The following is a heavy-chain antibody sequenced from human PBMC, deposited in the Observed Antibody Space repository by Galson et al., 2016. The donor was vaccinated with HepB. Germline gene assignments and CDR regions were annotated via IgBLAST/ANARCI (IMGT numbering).Heavy chain of an antibody. CDR1: GFTLRNYA. D-gene: IGHD2-8*02. CDR3: AKVRTDLTGPRRYHYGRDA. Sequence: SLRLSCAASGFTLRNYAMNWVRQAPGKGLEWVSIISGSGSITYYADSVKGRFTTSRDESKDTLYLQMNSLRAEDTAVYYCAKVRTDLTGPRRYHYGRDARGQGTTVTVSS. J-gene: IGHJ6*02. CDR2: ISGSGSIT. V-gene: IGHV3-23*01.